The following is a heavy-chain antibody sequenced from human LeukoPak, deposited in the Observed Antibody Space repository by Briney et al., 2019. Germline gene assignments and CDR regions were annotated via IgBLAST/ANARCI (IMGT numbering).Heavy chain of an antibody. V-gene: IGHV1-18*01. CDR3: ARGTSGSYPNWFDP. Sequence: ASVKVSCKASGYTFTSYGISWGRQAPGQGLEWMGWISAYNGNTNYAKKLQGRVTITTDTSTSTAYMELRSLRSDDTAVYYCARGTSGSYPNWFDPWGQGTLVTVSS. J-gene: IGHJ5*02. CDR1: GYTFTSYG. D-gene: IGHD1-26*01. CDR2: ISAYNGNT.